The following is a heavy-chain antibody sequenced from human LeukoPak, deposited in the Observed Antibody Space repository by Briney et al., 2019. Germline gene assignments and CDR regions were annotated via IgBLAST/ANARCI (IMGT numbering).Heavy chain of an antibody. CDR2: ISAYNGNT. CDR1: GYTFTSYG. D-gene: IGHD1-26*01. V-gene: IGHV1-18*01. Sequence: ASVKVSCKASGYTFTSYGMSWVRQAPGQGLEWMGWISAYNGNTNYAQKLQGRVTMTTDTSTSTAYMELRSLRSDDTAVYYCARDPWSYTPLEYFDLWGRGTLVTVSS. CDR3: ARDPWSYTPLEYFDL. J-gene: IGHJ2*01.